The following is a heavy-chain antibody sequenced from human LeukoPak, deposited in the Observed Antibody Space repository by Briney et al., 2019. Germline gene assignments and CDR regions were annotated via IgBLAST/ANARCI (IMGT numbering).Heavy chain of an antibody. CDR1: GGSISSSDW. Sequence: SQTLSLTCDVSGGSISSSDWWCWVRQPPGKGVEWIGEIYHTESTNYNTSLKSRVTISVDQFKNQFSLNLSSVPAAVTAVDYCARIGPSRVHFWGQGTLVTVSS. D-gene: IGHD3/OR15-3a*01. CDR2: IYHTEST. CDR3: ARIGPSRVHF. J-gene: IGHJ4*02. V-gene: IGHV4-4*02.